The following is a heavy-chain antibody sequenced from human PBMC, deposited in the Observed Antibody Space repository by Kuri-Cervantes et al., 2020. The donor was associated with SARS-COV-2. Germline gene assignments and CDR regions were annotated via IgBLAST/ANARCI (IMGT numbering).Heavy chain of an antibody. CDR3: ARWGRWQQLVEGYFDS. CDR2: ISYDGSNK. CDR1: GFTFSSYA. J-gene: IGHJ4*02. V-gene: IGHV3-30-3*01. Sequence: GESLKISCAASGFTFSSYAMHWVRQAPGKGLEWVAVISYDGSNKYYADSVKGRFTISRDNSKNTLYLQMNSLRAEDTAVYYCARWGRWQQLVEGYFDSWGQGTLVTVSS. D-gene: IGHD6-13*01.